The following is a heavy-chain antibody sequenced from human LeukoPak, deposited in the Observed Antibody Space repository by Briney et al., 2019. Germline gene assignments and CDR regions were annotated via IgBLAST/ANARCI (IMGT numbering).Heavy chain of an antibody. J-gene: IGHJ4*02. CDR2: INHSGST. Sequence: SETLSLTCAVYGGSFSGYYWSWIRQPPGKGLEWIGEINHSGSTNYNPSLKSRVTISVDTSKNQFSLKLSSVTAADTAVYYCARGRLFLGRYFDYWGQGTLVTVSS. CDR3: ARGRLFLGRYFDY. D-gene: IGHD2-21*01. V-gene: IGHV4-34*01. CDR1: GGSFSGYY.